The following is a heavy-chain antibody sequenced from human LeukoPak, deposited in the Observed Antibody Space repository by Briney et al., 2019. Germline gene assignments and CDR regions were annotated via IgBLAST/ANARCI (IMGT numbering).Heavy chain of an antibody. D-gene: IGHD3-22*01. J-gene: IGHJ4*02. CDR1: GGSFSGYY. Sequence: SETLSLTCAVYGGSFSGYYWSWIRQPPGKGLEWIGEINHSGSTNYNPSLKSRVTISVDTSKNQFSLKLSSVTAADTAVYYCARTVRTYYYDSSGHQINGYFDYWGQGTLVTVSS. CDR2: INHSGST. V-gene: IGHV4-34*01. CDR3: ARTVRTYYYDSSGHQINGYFDY.